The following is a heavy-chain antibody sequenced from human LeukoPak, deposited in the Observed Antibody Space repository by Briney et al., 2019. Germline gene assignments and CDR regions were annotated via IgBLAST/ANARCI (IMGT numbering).Heavy chain of an antibody. CDR1: GFTFSDYT. CDR3: ARGLHDRNWYGAH. D-gene: IGHD6-13*01. CDR2: LPPDGSYQ. J-gene: IGHJ4*02. Sequence: GRSLRLSCAASGFTFSDYTMQWVRQAPGKGLEWVALLPPDGSYQYYADSLKGRFTISRDNFKNALYLQMNSLRLEDTAVYYCARGLHDRNWYGAHWGQGTLLSVSS. V-gene: IGHV3-30*04.